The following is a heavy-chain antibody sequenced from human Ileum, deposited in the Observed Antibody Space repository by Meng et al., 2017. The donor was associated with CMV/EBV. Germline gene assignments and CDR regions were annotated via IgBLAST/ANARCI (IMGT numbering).Heavy chain of an antibody. D-gene: IGHD3-3*01. CDR2: ISGGDNRT. V-gene: IGHV3-23*01. J-gene: IGHJ6*02. Sequence: MNWVRQAPGKGLEWVSAISGGDNRTYYADSVKGRFTVSRDNSKNTLYLQMKSLRADDTAVYYCAKELGGNGAWRGYYDYYYYYTMDVWGQGTTVTVSS. CDR3: AKELGGNGAWRGYYDYYYYYTMDV.